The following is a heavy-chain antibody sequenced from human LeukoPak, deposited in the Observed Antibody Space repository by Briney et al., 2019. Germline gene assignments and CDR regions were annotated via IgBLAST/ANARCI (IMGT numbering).Heavy chain of an antibody. V-gene: IGHV3-73*01. CDR3: MGGTTEF. Sequence: PGGSLRLSCEGSGFIFSDSAIHWVRQASGKGLEWVGRIRSKTKNYATAYGASLKGRFTISRDDLENTAYLQMSRLKTDDTAVYYCMGGTTEFWGQGTLVTVSS. J-gene: IGHJ4*02. CDR2: IRSKTKNYAT. CDR1: GFIFSDSA. D-gene: IGHD1-1*01.